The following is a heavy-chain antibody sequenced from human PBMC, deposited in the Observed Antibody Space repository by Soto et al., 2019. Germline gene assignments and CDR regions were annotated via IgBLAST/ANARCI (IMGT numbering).Heavy chain of an antibody. D-gene: IGHD3-10*01. CDR2: IYYSGST. CDR1: GGSISSGGYY. Sequence: PSETLSLTCTVSGGSISSGGYYWSWIRQHPGKGLEWIGYIYYSGSTYYNPSLKSRVTISVDTSKNQFSLKLSSVTAADTAVYYCARAVVRANNRLAPSGQGTPVTVSS. CDR3: ARAVVRANNRLAP. J-gene: IGHJ5*02. V-gene: IGHV4-31*03.